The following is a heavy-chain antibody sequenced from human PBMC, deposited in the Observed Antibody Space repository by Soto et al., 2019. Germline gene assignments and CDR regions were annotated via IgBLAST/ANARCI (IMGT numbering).Heavy chain of an antibody. Sequence: GGSLRLSCAASGFTFSSYAMHWVRQAPGKGLEWVAVISYDGSNKYYADSVKGRFTISRDNSKNTLYLQMNSLRAEDTAVYYCAREKGIRYFDWLTTEHAFDIWGQGTMVTVSS. CDR3: AREKGIRYFDWLTTEHAFDI. D-gene: IGHD3-9*01. CDR2: ISYDGSNK. J-gene: IGHJ3*02. V-gene: IGHV3-30-3*01. CDR1: GFTFSSYA.